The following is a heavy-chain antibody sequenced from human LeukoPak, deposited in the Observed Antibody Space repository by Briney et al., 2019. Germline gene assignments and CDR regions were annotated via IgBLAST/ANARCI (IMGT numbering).Heavy chain of an antibody. D-gene: IGHD3-3*02. J-gene: IGHJ2*01. CDR3: ARLAYWYFDL. CDR2: LYYSGST. Sequence: PSETLSLTCAVYGGSFSGYNWTWIRQPPGKGLEWIGSLYYSGSTYYNPSLKSRVTISVDTSKNQFSLKLSSVTAADTAVYYCARLAYWYFDLWGRGTLVTVSS. V-gene: IGHV4-34*01. CDR1: GGSFSGYN.